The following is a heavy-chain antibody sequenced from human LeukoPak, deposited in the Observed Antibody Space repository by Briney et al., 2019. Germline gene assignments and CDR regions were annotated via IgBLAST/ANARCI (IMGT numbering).Heavy chain of an antibody. CDR2: ISGSGGST. D-gene: IGHD1-26*01. J-gene: IGHJ3*02. V-gene: IGHV3-23*01. Sequence: GGFLRLSCAASGFTFSSYAMSWVRQAPGKGLEWVSAISGSGGSTYYADSVKGRFTISRDNAKNSLYLQMNSLRAEDTAVYYCARAYSGSYFHSGSGAFDIWGQGTMVTVSS. CDR1: GFTFSSYA. CDR3: ARAYSGSYFHSGSGAFDI.